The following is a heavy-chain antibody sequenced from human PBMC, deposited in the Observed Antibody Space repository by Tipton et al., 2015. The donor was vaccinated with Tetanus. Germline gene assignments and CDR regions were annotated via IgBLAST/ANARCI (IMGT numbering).Heavy chain of an antibody. V-gene: IGHV4-39*01. CDR2: VYYSGNT. J-gene: IGHJ5*02. D-gene: IGHD3-3*01. Sequence: LRLSCSVSGGSISSRNYYWGWIRQPPGKGLEFIGRVYYSGNTYYNPSLKSRVTISVDTSKNQFSLKLSSVTATDTAVYYCAAQIIPTDRGGWFDPWGRGTLATVSS. CDR3: AAQIIPTDRGGWFDP. CDR1: GGSISSRNYY.